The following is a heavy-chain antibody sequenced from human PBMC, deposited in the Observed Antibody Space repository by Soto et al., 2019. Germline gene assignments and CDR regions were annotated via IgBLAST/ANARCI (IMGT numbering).Heavy chain of an antibody. CDR1: GFTFDNYA. D-gene: IGHD2-2*01. CDR3: ARSPQYCSSTNCRAYFDY. CDR2: ISWNSGNT. J-gene: IGHJ4*02. Sequence: EVQLVESGGGLVQPVRSLRLSCAASGFTFDNYAMHWVRQAPGKGLEWVSSISWNSGNTDYAGSVKGRFIISRDSAKNSLYLQMNSLRAEDTALYYCARSPQYCSSTNCRAYFDYCGQGTLVTVSS. V-gene: IGHV3-9*01.